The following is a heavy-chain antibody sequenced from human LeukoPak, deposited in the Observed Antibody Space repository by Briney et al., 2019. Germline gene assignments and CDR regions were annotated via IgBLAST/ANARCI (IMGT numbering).Heavy chain of an antibody. CDR2: IIPIFGTA. D-gene: IGHD3-10*01. J-gene: IGHJ3*02. CDR1: GGTFSSYA. V-gene: IGHV1-69*06. Sequence: SVKVSCNASGGTFSSYAISWVRQAPGQGLEWMGGIIPIFGTANYAQKFQGRVTITADKSTSTAYMELSSLRSEDTAVYYCARDGSGNAFDIWGQGTMVTVSS. CDR3: ARDGSGNAFDI.